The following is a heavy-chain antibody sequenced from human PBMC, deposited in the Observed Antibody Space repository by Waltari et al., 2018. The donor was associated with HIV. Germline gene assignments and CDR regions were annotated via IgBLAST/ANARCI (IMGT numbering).Heavy chain of an antibody. J-gene: IGHJ4*02. CDR1: GGPFVSYS. CDR2: IIPMSGTV. V-gene: IGHV1-69*08. Sequence: QVQLLQSGAEVKKPGSSVKVSCKAAGGPFVSYSVNWVRQAPGQGLEWMGRIIPMSGTVNYGQKFQGRITISADKSTSTAYMELSRLRFEDTAVYYCASARETMGVDFDFWGQGTLINVTS. CDR3: ASARETMGVDFDF. D-gene: IGHD3-10*01.